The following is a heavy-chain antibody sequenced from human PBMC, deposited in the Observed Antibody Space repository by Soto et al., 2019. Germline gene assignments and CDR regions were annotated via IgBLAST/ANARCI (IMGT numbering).Heavy chain of an antibody. J-gene: IGHJ5*02. CDR2: GFSSVSA. CDR3: ARDGMTPADP. CDR1: GVSVTSYR. D-gene: IGHD2-15*01. Sequence: SETLSLTCIVSGVSVTSYRRSCVRQPANKGLEWIGRGFSSVSATYNPSLKSRGSISMDTAPNRISLKVDSVTAADAGVYFCARDGMTPADPWAPGPLVTVSS. V-gene: IGHV4-4*07.